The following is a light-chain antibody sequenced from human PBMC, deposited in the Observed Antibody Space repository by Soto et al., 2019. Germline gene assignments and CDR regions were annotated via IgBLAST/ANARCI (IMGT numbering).Light chain of an antibody. CDR2: GAS. J-gene: IGKJ2*01. CDR1: QSVSSN. V-gene: IGKV3-15*01. Sequence: EIVMTQSPATLSVSPGERATLSCRASQSVSSNLAWYQQKPGQAPRLLIYGASTRATGIPARFSGSGSGTAFTLTISSLQSEDFAVYYCQHYNNWPPYSCGQGTKLEIK. CDR3: QHYNNWPPYS.